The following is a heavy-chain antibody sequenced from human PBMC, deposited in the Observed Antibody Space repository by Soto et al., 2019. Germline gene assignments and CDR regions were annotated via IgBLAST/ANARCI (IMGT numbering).Heavy chain of an antibody. D-gene: IGHD2-15*01. J-gene: IGHJ6*02. CDR1: GGTFSSYA. CDR2: IIPIFGTA. CDR3: ATCSGGSCAHYYYGMDV. Sequence: SVKVSCKASGGTFSSYAISWVRQAPGQGLEWMGGIIPIFGTANYAQKFQGRVTITADKYTSTAYMELSSLRSEDTAVYYCATCSGGSCAHYYYGMDVWGQGTTVTVSS. V-gene: IGHV1-69*06.